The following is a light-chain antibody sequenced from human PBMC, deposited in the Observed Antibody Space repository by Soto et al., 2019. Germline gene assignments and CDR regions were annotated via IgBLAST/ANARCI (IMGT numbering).Light chain of an antibody. CDR1: QSVLYSSNNKNY. V-gene: IGKV4-1*01. CDR2: WAS. CDR3: QQYYSTPRT. Sequence: DIVMTQSPDSLAVSLGERATINCKSSQSVLYSSNNKNYLAWYQQKPGQPPKLLFYWASTRESGVPDRFSGSGSVTDFTLTISSLQAEDVAVYYCQQYYSTPRTFGQWTKVEIK. J-gene: IGKJ1*01.